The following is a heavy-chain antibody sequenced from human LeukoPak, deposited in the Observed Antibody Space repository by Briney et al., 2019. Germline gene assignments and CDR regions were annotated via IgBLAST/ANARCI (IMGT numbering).Heavy chain of an antibody. CDR3: ARDRAYYYGSGSSPPFDY. V-gene: IGHV3-53*01. D-gene: IGHD3-10*01. J-gene: IGHJ4*02. CDR1: GFAVSNNY. Sequence: GGSLRLSCAASGFAVSNNYMSWVRQAPGKGLEWVSIIYGGGSTYYADSVNGRFTISRDNSKNTLYLQMNSLRAEDTAVYYCARDRAYYYGSGSSPPFDYWGQGTLVTVSS. CDR2: IYGGGST.